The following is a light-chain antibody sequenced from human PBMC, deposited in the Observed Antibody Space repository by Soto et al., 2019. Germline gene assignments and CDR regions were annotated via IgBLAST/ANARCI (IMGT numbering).Light chain of an antibody. J-gene: IGLJ1*01. CDR2: DVS. Sequence: QSALTQPASVSGSPGQSITISCTGTISDVGGYNYVSWYQQHPGKAPKLMIFDVSNRPSVVSNRFSGSKSGYTASLTISGLQAEDEADYYCSSYTSSSTYVFGTGTKVTVL. CDR3: SSYTSSSTYV. CDR1: ISDVGGYNY. V-gene: IGLV2-14*03.